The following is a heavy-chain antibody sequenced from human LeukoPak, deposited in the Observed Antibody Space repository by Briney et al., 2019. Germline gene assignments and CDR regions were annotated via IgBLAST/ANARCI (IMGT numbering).Heavy chain of an antibody. J-gene: IGHJ6*02. D-gene: IGHD5-24*01. V-gene: IGHV3-9*01. CDR2: ITWNSGTI. CDR1: GFTFDDYD. CDR3: AKDGSIEMATNYYYYYGMDV. Sequence: GGSLRLSCEASGFTFDDYDMHWVRQAPGKGLEWVSGITWNSGTIVYADSVKGRFIISRDNSKNTLYLQMNSLRAEDTAVYYCAKDGSIEMATNYYYYYGMDVWGQGTTVTVSS.